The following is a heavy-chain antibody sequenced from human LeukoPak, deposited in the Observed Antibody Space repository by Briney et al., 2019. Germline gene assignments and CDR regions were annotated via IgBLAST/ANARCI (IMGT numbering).Heavy chain of an antibody. CDR2: ISGSGGST. CDR1: GFTFSSYA. D-gene: IGHD6-19*01. V-gene: IGHV3-23*01. Sequence: GGSLRLSCAASGFTFSSYAMSWVRQAPGKGLEWVSAISGSGGSTYYADSVKGRFTISRDNSKNTLYLQMNSLRAEDTAVYYCARVPPRVVVGIAVARYNAFDIWGQGTMVTVSS. J-gene: IGHJ3*02. CDR3: ARVPPRVVVGIAVARYNAFDI.